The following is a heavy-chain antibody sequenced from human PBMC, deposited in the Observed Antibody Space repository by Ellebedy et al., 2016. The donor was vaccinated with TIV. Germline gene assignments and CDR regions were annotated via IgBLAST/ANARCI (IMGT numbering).Heavy chain of an antibody. V-gene: IGHV3-30-3*01. J-gene: IGHJ4*02. CDR2: ISYDGSNK. Sequence: GGSLRLSCAASGFTFSSYAMHWVRQAPGKGLEWVAVISYDGSNKYYADSVKGRSTISRDNSKNTRYLQMNSLRAEDTAVYYCARDTRYDLVDYWGQGTLVTVSS. CDR3: ARDTRYDLVDY. CDR1: GFTFSSYA. D-gene: IGHD5-12*01.